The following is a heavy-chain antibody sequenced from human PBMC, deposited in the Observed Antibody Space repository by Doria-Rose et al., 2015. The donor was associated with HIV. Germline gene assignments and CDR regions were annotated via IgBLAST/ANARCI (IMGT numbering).Heavy chain of an antibody. CDR3: ARIKSSRWYHKYYFDF. D-gene: IGHD6-13*01. CDR1: GVSLSSPGMG. CDR2: IFSDAEK. Sequence: SGPVLVKPTETLTLTCTVSGVSLSSPGMGVSWIRQPPGKALEWLANIFSDAEKDYKASLKSRLTISRGTSKSQVVLTMTDMGPVDTATYYCARIKSSRWYHKYYFDFWGQGTLVIVSA. J-gene: IGHJ4*02. V-gene: IGHV2-26*01.